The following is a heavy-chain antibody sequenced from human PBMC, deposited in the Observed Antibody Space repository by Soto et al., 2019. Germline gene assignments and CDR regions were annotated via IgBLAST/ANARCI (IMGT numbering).Heavy chain of an antibody. CDR2: PSRSGGAT. J-gene: IGHJ5*02. CDR1: GFNTRFYP. V-gene: IGHV3-23*01. CDR3: SKGEMSTIRNSFDP. Sequence: GGSLRLSCTASGFNTRFYPMSWVRQTPGKGLEWVAAPSRSGGATYYADSVRGRFTISRDASKDTLFLQMSNLRAEDTALYYCSKGEMSTIRNSFDPWGQGTLVTVSS. D-gene: IGHD1-7*01.